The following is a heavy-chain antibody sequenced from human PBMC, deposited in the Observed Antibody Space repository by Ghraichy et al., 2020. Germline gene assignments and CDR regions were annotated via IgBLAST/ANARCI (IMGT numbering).Heavy chain of an antibody. CDR3: ARDQARYCSSASCLGDDAFDI. V-gene: IGHV3-53*01. D-gene: IGHD2-2*01. CDR1: GFTVSSNY. Sequence: GGSLRLSCAASGFTVSSNYMSWVRQAPGKGLEWVSVIYDGGSTYYADSVKGRFTISRDNSKNTLYLQMNSLRAEDTTVDYCARDQARYCSSASCLGDDAFDIWGQGTMVTVSS. J-gene: IGHJ3*02. CDR2: IYDGGST.